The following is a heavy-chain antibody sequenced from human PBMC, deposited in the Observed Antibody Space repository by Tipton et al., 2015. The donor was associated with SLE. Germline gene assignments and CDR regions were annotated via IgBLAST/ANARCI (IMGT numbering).Heavy chain of an antibody. Sequence: QVQLVQSGGGVVQPGRSLRLSCAASGFTFSSYGMHWVRQAPGKGLEWVAVIWYDGSNKNYADSVKGRFTISRDNSKNTLYLQMNSLRAEDTAVYYCAKGEPPYYNDSSGYDYWGQGTLVTVSS. D-gene: IGHD3-22*01. J-gene: IGHJ4*02. CDR3: AKGEPPYYNDSSGYDY. CDR1: GFTFSSYG. CDR2: IWYDGSNK. V-gene: IGHV3-30*18.